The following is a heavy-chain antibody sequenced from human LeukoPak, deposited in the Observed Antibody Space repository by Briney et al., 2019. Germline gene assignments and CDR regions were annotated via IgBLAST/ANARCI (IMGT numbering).Heavy chain of an antibody. V-gene: IGHV4-59*01. Sequence: PSETLSLTCTVSGGSISSYYWSWIRQPPGKGLEWIGYIYYSGSTNYNPSLKSRVTISVDTSKNQFSLKLSSVTAADTAVYYCARFSSGSYYSFDYWGQGTLVTVSS. CDR2: IYYSGST. CDR3: ARFSSGSYYSFDY. CDR1: GGSISSYY. J-gene: IGHJ4*02. D-gene: IGHD1-26*01.